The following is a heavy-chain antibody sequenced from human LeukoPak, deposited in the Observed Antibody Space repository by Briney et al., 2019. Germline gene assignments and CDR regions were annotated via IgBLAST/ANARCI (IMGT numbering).Heavy chain of an antibody. CDR1: GGSFSGYY. V-gene: IGHV4-34*01. D-gene: IGHD3-22*01. J-gene: IGHJ4*02. Sequence: SETLSLTCAVYGGSFSGYYWSWIRQPPGKGLEWIGEINHSGSTYYNPSLKSRVTISVDTSKNHFSLKLSSVTAADTAVYYCARGRSYYYDSSGYRFWGQGTLVTVSS. CDR3: ARGRSYYYDSSGYRF. CDR2: INHSGST.